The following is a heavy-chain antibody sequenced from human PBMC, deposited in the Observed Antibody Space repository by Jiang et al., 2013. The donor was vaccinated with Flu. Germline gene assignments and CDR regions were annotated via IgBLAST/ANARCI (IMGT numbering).Heavy chain of an antibody. J-gene: IGHJ4*02. Sequence: QLVESGEAWSSLEVPETLLCSLWIQLQRLLYALDPPGSREGAGVLSYISSDATTVYYADSLEGRFTISRDNAKKSLYLQMNSLRAEDTAVYYCARNSRGGGSGRVYLDQWGQGALVTVSS. CDR3: ARNSRGGGSGRVYLDQ. CDR1: IQLQRLL. CDR2: ISSDATTV. V-gene: IGHV3-11*04. D-gene: IGHD3-10*01.